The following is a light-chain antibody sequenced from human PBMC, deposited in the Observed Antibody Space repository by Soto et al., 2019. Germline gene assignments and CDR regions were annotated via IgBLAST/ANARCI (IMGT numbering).Light chain of an antibody. CDR1: QSISNW. CDR3: QQYNSYSWT. CDR2: KAS. Sequence: DIQMTQSPSTLSASVGDRVTITCRASQSISNWLAWYQQRPGKAPRLLIYKASNLESGVPSRFSGSGSGTEFTLIITSLQPDDSATYYCQQYNSYSWTFG. J-gene: IGKJ1*01. V-gene: IGKV1-5*03.